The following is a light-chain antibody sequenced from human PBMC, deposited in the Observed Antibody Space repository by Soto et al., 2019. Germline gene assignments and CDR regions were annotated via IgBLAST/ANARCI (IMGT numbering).Light chain of an antibody. V-gene: IGLV2-14*03. J-gene: IGLJ1*01. Sequence: QSVLTQPASVSGSPGQSITISCTGTSSDVGGYNYVSWYQQHPGKAPKLLIYDVSNRPSGVSNRFSASKSGNTASLTISGLQAEDEADYYCSSYTSSSTRCVFGTGTKVTVL. CDR2: DVS. CDR1: SSDVGGYNY. CDR3: SSYTSSSTRCV.